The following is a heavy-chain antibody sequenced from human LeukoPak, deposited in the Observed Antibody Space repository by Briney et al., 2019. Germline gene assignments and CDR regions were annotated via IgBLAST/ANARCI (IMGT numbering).Heavy chain of an antibody. CDR2: IYHSGST. D-gene: IGHD4-23*01. V-gene: IGHV4-4*02. J-gene: IGHJ2*01. Sequence: SGTLSLTCAVSGGSISISNSNWWSWVRQPPGKGLEWIEEIYHSGSTNYNPSLKSRVTISVDKSKNQFSLKLSSVTAADTAVYYCARDLHGGNSFTSDRYFDLWGRGTLVTVSS. CDR3: ARDLHGGNSFTSDRYFDL. CDR1: GGSISISNSNW.